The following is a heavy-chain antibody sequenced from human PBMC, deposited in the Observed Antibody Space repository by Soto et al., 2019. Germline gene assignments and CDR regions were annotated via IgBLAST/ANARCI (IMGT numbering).Heavy chain of an antibody. J-gene: IGHJ6*03. CDR1: GFTFSSYT. CDR2: ISDSGGST. V-gene: IGHV3-23*01. CDR3: AKGLGDYYYMDV. Sequence: EVQLLESGGCLVQPGGSLRLSCAASGFTFSSYTMSWVRQAPGKGLEWVSAISDSGGSTYYADSVKGRFTISRDNSKHTLFLQVNSLRAEDTAVYYCAKGLGDYYYMDVWGKGTTVTVSS.